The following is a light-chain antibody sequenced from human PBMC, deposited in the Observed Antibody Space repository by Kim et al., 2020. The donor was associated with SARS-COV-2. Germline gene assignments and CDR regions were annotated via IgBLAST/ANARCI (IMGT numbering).Light chain of an antibody. CDR2: NVS. CDR1: SSDVGAYDF. CDR3: TSCTTSSTLV. V-gene: IGLV2-14*03. J-gene: IGLJ2*01. Sequence: GQSITISCPGTSSDVGAYDFVSWYQHHPGKAPKLIISNVSKRPSGVSNRFSASKSGNTASLIISGLQAEDEADYYCTSCTTSSTLVFGGGTQLTVL.